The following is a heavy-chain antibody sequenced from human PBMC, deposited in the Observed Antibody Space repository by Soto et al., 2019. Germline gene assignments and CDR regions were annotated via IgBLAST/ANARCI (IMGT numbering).Heavy chain of an antibody. J-gene: IGHJ5*02. CDR3: AKVGGTTSATWFDP. CDR2: IIPILGRA. D-gene: IGHD2-2*01. CDR1: GGPFSSYH. V-gene: IGHV1-69*08. Sequence: QVQLVQSGAEVKKPGSSVKLSCKASGGPFSSYHISWVRQAPGQGLEWVGRIIPILGRANNAQHFQGRVTITADTSTNPAYMELTTLTSEDTAVYYCAKVGGTTSATWFDPWGHGTLVTVSP.